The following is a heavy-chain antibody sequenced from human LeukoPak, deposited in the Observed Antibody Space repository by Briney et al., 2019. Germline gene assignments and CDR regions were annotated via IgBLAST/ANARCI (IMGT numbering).Heavy chain of an antibody. V-gene: IGHV4-31*03. CDR2: IYYSGST. Sequence: SETLSLTCTVSGGSISSGGYYWSWIRQHPGKGLEWIGYIYYSGSTYYNPSLKSRVTISVDTSKNQFSLKLSSVTAADTAVYYCARHQILWFGELSVFDYWGQGTLVTVSS. CDR3: ARHQILWFGELSVFDY. CDR1: GGSISSGGYY. J-gene: IGHJ4*02. D-gene: IGHD3-10*01.